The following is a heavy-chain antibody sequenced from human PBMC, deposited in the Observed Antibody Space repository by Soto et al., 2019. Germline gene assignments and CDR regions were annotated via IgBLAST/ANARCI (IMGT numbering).Heavy chain of an antibody. V-gene: IGHV1-69*13. CDR3: AADSSGSKFGY. D-gene: IGHD3-22*01. CDR1: GYTFTSYY. Sequence: SVKVSCKASGYTFTSYYMHWVRQAPGQGLEWMGGIIPIFGTANYAQKFQGRVTITADESTSTAYMELSSLRSEDTAVYYCAADSSGSKFGYWGQGTMVTVSS. J-gene: IGHJ4*02. CDR2: IIPIFGTA.